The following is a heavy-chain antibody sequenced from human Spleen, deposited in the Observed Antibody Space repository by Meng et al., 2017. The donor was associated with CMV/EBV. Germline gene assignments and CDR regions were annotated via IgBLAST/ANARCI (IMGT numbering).Heavy chain of an antibody. CDR3: VRMSGSYYWF. CDR2: IYSAGVGT. Sequence: GGSLRLSCAASGFTFSGSAMYWVRQAPGEGLEWVSVIYSAGVGTYYADSVKGRFTISRDNSNNMLYLQMSSLRADDTAVYYCVRMSGSYYWFWGQGTLVTVSS. D-gene: IGHD1-26*01. J-gene: IGHJ4*02. CDR1: GFTFSGSA. V-gene: IGHV3-23*03.